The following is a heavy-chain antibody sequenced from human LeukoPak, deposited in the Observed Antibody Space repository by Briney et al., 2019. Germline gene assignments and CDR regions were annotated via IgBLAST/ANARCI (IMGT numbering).Heavy chain of an antibody. CDR3: VRKNHDFNAAFDI. CDR2: TYSDSST. CDR1: GFTVSNNY. V-gene: IGHV3-53*01. J-gene: IGHJ3*02. D-gene: IGHD1-14*01. Sequence: GGSLRLSCAASGFTVSNNYMSWVRQAPGKGLEWVSITYSDSSTNYADSVNGRFTISRDTSRNTLSLQMNILRAEDTAVYYCVRKNHDFNAAFDIWGQGTVVTVSS.